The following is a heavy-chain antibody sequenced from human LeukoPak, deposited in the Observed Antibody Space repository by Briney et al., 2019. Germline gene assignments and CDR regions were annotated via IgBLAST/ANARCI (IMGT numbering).Heavy chain of an antibody. CDR3: AKGFVFFDY. CDR1: GFTFSNHA. CDR2: ISDSGGST. Sequence: GGSLRLSCAASGFTFSNHAMTWVRQAPGKGLEWVSAISDSGGSTYNADSVKGRFTISRDNSKNTLYLQMNSLRAEDTAVYYCAKGFVFFDYWGQGTLVTVPS. J-gene: IGHJ4*02. V-gene: IGHV3-23*01. D-gene: IGHD2-15*01.